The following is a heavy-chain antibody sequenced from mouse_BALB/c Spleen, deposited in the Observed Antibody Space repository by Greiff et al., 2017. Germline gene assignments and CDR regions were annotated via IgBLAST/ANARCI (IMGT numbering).Heavy chain of an antibody. D-gene: IGHD1-1*01. Sequence: DVKLVESGGGLVKPGGSLKLSCAASGFTFSSYAMSWVRQTPEKRLEWVASISSGGSTYYPDSVKGRFTISRDNARNILYLQMSSLRSEDTAMYYCARGDGSTAYWYFDVWGAGTTVTVSS. CDR3: ARGDGSTAYWYFDV. CDR1: GFTFSSYA. J-gene: IGHJ1*01. V-gene: IGHV5-6-5*01. CDR2: ISSGGST.